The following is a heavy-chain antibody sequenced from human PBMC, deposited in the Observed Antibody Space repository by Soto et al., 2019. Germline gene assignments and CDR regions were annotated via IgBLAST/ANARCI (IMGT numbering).Heavy chain of an antibody. CDR3: ARDYYKYYDSSGYYRSPAY. Sequence: QAQLVESGGGVVQPGRSLRLSCAASGFTFSSYAMHWVRQAPGKGLEWVALISYDGSDKDYADSVKGRFTISRDNSRNTLFLQMNSLRAEDTAVYYCARDYYKYYDSSGYYRSPAYWGQGTLVTVSS. CDR2: ISYDGSDK. V-gene: IGHV3-30-3*01. CDR1: GFTFSSYA. J-gene: IGHJ4*02. D-gene: IGHD3-22*01.